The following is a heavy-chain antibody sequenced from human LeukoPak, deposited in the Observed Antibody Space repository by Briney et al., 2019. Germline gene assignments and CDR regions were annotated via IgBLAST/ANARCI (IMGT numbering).Heavy chain of an antibody. J-gene: IGHJ4*02. Sequence: SVKVSCKASGYTFTSYYMHWVRQAPGQGLEWMGMIYPRDGSTSYAQKFQGRVTVTRDTSTSTVHMELSGLRSEDTAVYYCARDQEGFDYWGQGTLVTVSS. CDR1: GYTFTSYY. CDR3: ARDQEGFDY. V-gene: IGHV1-46*01. CDR2: IYPRDGST.